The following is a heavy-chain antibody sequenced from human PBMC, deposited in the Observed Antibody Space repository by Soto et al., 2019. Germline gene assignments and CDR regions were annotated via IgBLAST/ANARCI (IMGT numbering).Heavy chain of an antibody. CDR2: IYPGDSDA. Sequence: GESLKISCKVSGKTFINPWIAWVRQMPGKGLEWMGIIYPGDSDARYSPSFGGQVTISVDKSITTAYLQWSSLEASDSAMYYCARQGDMAATPADAFGIWGQGTMVTVSS. V-gene: IGHV5-51*01. J-gene: IGHJ3*02. CDR3: ARQGDMAATPADAFGI. CDR1: GKTFINPW. D-gene: IGHD3-16*01.